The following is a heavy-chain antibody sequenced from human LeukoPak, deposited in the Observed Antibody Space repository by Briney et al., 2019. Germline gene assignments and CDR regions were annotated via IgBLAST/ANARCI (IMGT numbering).Heavy chain of an antibody. Sequence: GSSVKVSCKASGGTFSSYAISWVRQAPGQGLEWMGWINPNSGGTNYAQKFQGRVTMTRDTSISTAYMELSRLRSDDTAVYYCARDLGYSSGRGPDYWGQGTLVTVSS. CDR2: INPNSGGT. V-gene: IGHV1-2*02. CDR3: ARDLGYSSGRGPDY. D-gene: IGHD6-19*01. J-gene: IGHJ4*02. CDR1: GGTFSSYA.